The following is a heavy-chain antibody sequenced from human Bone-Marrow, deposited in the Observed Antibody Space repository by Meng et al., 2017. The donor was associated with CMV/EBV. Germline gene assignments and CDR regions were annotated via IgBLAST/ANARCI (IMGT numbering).Heavy chain of an antibody. CDR2: INHSGST. CDR1: GGSFSGYY. J-gene: IGHJ6*02. Sequence: SETLSLTCAVYGGSFSGYYWSWIRQPPGKGLEWIGEINHSGSTNYNPSLKSRVTISVDTSKNQFSLKLSSLTAADTAVYYCARGWYYYGMDVWGQGTTVTVSS. CDR3: ARGWYYYGMDV. V-gene: IGHV4-34*01.